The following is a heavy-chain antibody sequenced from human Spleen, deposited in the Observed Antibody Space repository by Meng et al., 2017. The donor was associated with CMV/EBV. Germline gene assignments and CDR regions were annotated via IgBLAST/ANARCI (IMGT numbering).Heavy chain of an antibody. CDR1: ASTFPSYG. Sequence: NASASTFPSYGISLVRQAPGQRLGLLGCISAYNGDTDSAQKLQRSVTMTTDTSTSTAYLELRSLRSDDAAVYYCAGDWNSWGSYFDYWGQGTLVTVSS. CDR3: AGDWNSWGSYFDY. V-gene: IGHV1-18*01. D-gene: IGHD1-7*01. J-gene: IGHJ4*02. CDR2: ISAYNGDT.